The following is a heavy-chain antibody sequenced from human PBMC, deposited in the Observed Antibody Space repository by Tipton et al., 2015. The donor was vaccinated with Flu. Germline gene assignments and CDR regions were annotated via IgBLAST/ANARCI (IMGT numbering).Heavy chain of an antibody. V-gene: IGHV4-39*01. CDR2: IYSSGSA. D-gene: IGHD4-11*01. J-gene: IGHJ5*02. Sequence: TLSLTRNVSGGTISSSSDYWGWIRQPPGKGLEWIGTIYSSGSAYFNPSLRSRVTISVDTSKNQFSLRLSSVTAADTATYYCARRDYSNYVSEPKNWFDHWGQGTLVSVSS. CDR1: GGTISSSSDY. CDR3: ARRDYSNYVSEPKNWFDH.